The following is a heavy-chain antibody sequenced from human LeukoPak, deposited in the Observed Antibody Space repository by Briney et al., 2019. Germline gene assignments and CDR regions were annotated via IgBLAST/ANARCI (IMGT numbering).Heavy chain of an antibody. V-gene: IGHV4-38-2*02. CDR1: GYSISSGYY. CDR2: IYHSGST. Sequence: SETLSLTCTVSGYSISSGYYWGWIRQPPGKGLEWIGSIYHSGSTYYNPSLKSRVTISVDTSKNQFSLKLSSVTAADTAVYYCARLSDTYFDYWGQGTLVTVSS. D-gene: IGHD5-18*01. CDR3: ARLSDTYFDY. J-gene: IGHJ4*02.